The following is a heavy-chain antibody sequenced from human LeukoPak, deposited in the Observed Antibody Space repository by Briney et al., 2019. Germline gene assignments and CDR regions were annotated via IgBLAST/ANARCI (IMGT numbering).Heavy chain of an antibody. Sequence: SETLSLTCTVSGGSISSSSYYWGWIRQPPGKGLEWIGEINHSGSTNYNPSLKSRVTISVDTSKNQFSLKLSSVTAADTAVYYCARHWVESSGPRWAYYFDYWGQGTLVTVSS. CDR2: INHSGST. J-gene: IGHJ4*02. D-gene: IGHD6-19*01. CDR3: ARHWVESSGPRWAYYFDY. V-gene: IGHV4-39*01. CDR1: GGSISSSSYY.